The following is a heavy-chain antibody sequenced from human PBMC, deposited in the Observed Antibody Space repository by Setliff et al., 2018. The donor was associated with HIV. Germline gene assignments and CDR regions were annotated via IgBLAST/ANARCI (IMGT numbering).Heavy chain of an antibody. CDR1: GFNFNDYG. J-gene: IGHJ6*03. D-gene: IGHD6-6*01. CDR2: IRYDGSNE. V-gene: IGHV3-30*02. Sequence: PGGSLRLSCAASGFNFNDYGMHWVRQAPGKGLEWVAFIRYDGSNEHYADSVKGRFTISRDNSKNTLYLQMNSLRAEDTAVYYCARDFTTYSSSWYYYYYMDVWGKGTTVTVSS. CDR3: ARDFTTYSSSWYYYYYMDV.